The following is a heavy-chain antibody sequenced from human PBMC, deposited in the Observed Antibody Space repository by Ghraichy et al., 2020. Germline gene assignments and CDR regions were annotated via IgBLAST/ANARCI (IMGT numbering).Heavy chain of an antibody. CDR1: GGSFSGYY. CDR3: ARGREYCSSTSCYGMDV. D-gene: IGHD2-2*01. V-gene: IGHV4-34*01. J-gene: IGHJ6*02. CDR2: INHSGST. Sequence: ESLNISCAVYGGSFSGYYWSWIRQPPGKGLEWIGEINHSGSTNYNPSLKSRVTISVDTSKNQFSLKLSSVTAADTAVYYCARGREYCSSTSCYGMDVWGQGTTVTVSS.